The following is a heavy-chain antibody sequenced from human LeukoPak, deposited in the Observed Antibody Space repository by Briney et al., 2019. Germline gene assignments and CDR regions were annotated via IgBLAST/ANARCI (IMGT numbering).Heavy chain of an antibody. CDR3: AKDRAWGAFAY. J-gene: IGHJ4*02. D-gene: IGHD1-26*01. V-gene: IGHV3-23*01. Sequence: GGTLRLSCAASGFIFGNHGMNWVRQAPGKGLEWVSGIVGDAGRTYYADSVKGRFTISRDNSKNTLYLQMNSLRAEDTAIYYCAKDRAWGAFAYWGQGTLVTVSS. CDR2: IVGDAGRT. CDR1: GFIFGNHG.